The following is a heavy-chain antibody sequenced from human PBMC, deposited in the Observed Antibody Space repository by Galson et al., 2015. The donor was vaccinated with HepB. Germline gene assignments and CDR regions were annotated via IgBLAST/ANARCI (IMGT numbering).Heavy chain of an antibody. V-gene: IGHV1-18*04. Sequence: SVKVSCTASGYTFTSYGISWVRQAPGQGLEWMGWISAYNGNTNYAQKLQGRVTMTTDTSTSTAYMELRSLRSDDTAVYYCARDQSRGYDFWSGYHKNWFDPWGQGTLVTVSS. CDR3: ARDQSRGYDFWSGYHKNWFDP. CDR2: ISAYNGNT. D-gene: IGHD3-3*01. CDR1: GYTFTSYG. J-gene: IGHJ5*02.